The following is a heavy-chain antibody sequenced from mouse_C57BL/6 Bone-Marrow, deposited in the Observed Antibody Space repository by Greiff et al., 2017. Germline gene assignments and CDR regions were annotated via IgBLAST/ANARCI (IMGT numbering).Heavy chain of an antibody. CDR2: IDPSDSYT. D-gene: IGHD1-1*01. CDR3: AREPPHYDVSSYLFAY. Sequence: QVQLQQPGAELVMPGASVKLSCKASGYTFTSYWMHWVKQRPGQGLEWIGEIDPSDSYTNYNQKFKGKSTLTVDKSSSTAYMQLSSLKSEYYAVFYCAREPPHYDVSSYLFAYWGQGTLVTVSA. J-gene: IGHJ3*01. CDR1: GYTFTSYW. V-gene: IGHV1-69*01.